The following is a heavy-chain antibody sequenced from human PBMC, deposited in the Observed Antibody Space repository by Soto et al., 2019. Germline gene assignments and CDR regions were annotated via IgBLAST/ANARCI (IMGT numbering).Heavy chain of an antibody. J-gene: IGHJ6*03. CDR1: GYTFTSYG. CDR3: ARADPGVVVPAAILYYYYYMDV. Sequence: ASVKVSCKASGYTFTSYGISWVRQAPGQRLEWMGWINAGNGNTKYSQKFQGRVTITRDTSASTAYMELSSLRSEDTAVYYCARADPGVVVPAAILYYYYYMDVWGKGTTVTVSS. D-gene: IGHD2-2*01. CDR2: INAGNGNT. V-gene: IGHV1-3*01.